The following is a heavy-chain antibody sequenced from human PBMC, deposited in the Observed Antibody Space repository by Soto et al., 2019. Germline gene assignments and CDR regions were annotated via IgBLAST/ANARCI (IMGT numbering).Heavy chain of an antibody. Sequence: PGGSLRLSCTASGFTFGDYAMSWVRQAPGKGLEWVGFIRSKAYGGTTEYAASVKGRFTISRDDSKSIAYLQMNSLKTEDTAVYYCTRCLVGYVWGGPDAFDIWGQGIMVTVSS. CDR1: GFTFGDYA. CDR3: TRCLVGYVWGGPDAFDI. D-gene: IGHD3-16*01. V-gene: IGHV3-49*04. CDR2: IRSKAYGGTT. J-gene: IGHJ3*02.